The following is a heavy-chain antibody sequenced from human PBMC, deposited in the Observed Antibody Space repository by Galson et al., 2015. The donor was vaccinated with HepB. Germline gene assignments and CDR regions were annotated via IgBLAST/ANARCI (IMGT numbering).Heavy chain of an antibody. CDR1: GITLSSYA. J-gene: IGHJ4*02. V-gene: IGHV3-30*04. CDR2: ISYDGSKK. CDR3: ARDFGYSSSS. Sequence: SLRLSCAVSGITLSSYAMHWVRQAPGKGLEWVAVISYDGSKKYYADSVKGRFTISRDNSKNTLYLQMNSLRAEDTAVYYCARDFGYSSSSWGQGTLVTVSS. D-gene: IGHD6-6*01.